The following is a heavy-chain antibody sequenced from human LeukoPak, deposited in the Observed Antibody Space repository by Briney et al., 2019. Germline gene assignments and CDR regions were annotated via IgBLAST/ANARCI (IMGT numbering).Heavy chain of an antibody. CDR2: ISGSGGST. CDR3: AKGPYSSSWYPPYYYYYGMDV. D-gene: IGHD6-13*01. Sequence: GGSLRLSCAASGFTFSSYAMSWVRQAPGKGLEWVSAISGSGGSTYYADSVKGRFTISRGNSKNTLYLQMNSLRAEDTAVYYCAKGPYSSSWYPPYYYYYGMDVWGQGTTVTVSS. J-gene: IGHJ6*02. V-gene: IGHV3-23*01. CDR1: GFTFSSYA.